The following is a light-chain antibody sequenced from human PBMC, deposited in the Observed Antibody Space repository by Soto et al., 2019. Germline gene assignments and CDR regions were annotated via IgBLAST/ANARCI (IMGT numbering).Light chain of an antibody. CDR2: KAS. J-gene: IGKJ1*01. V-gene: IGKV1-5*03. CDR3: QHYSSYSEA. Sequence: DIQMTQSPSTLSGSVGDRVTITCRASQTISSWLAWYQQKPGKAPKLLIYKASTFQSGVPSRFSGSGSGTEFTLTISSLQPDDFATYYCQHYSSYSEAFGQGTKVELK. CDR1: QTISSW.